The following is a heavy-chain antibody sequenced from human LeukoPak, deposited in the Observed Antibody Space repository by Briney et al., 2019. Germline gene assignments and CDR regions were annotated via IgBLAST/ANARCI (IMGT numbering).Heavy chain of an antibody. CDR3: ARGSPYGDFYFDY. Sequence: SVKVSCKASGGTFISYAIICVRQPAGQGLEWMGGIIPIFGTANYAQKFQGRVTITADKSTSTAYMELSSLRSEDTAVYYCARGSPYGDFYFDYWGQGTLVTVSS. V-gene: IGHV1-69*06. CDR1: GGTFISYA. J-gene: IGHJ4*02. D-gene: IGHD4-17*01. CDR2: IIPIFGTA.